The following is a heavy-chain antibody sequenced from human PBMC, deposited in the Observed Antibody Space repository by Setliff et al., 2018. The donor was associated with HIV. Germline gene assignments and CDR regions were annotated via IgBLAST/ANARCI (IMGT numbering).Heavy chain of an antibody. Sequence: SETLSLTCAVYGGSFSGYYWSWIRQPPGKGLEWIGEIDHSGSTNYNPSLKSRVTISVDTSMDQFSLKLNSVTAADTAVYYCAAASSWDPLLDYWGQGTLVTVSS. V-gene: IGHV4-34*01. D-gene: IGHD6-13*01. CDR3: AAASSWDPLLDY. CDR2: IDHSGST. CDR1: GGSFSGYY. J-gene: IGHJ4*02.